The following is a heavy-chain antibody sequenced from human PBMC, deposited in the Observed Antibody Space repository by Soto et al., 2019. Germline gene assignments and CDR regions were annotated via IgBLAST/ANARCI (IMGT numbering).Heavy chain of an antibody. D-gene: IGHD3-22*01. CDR2: ISHDGVSK. Sequence: QVQLVESGGGVVQPGRTLRLSCAASGFTFSTYVMHWVRQAPGKGLEWVAAISHDGVSKYYADSVKGRFTISRDNSKDTLYFEMDTPRAEDTAVYYCATEGHSSGRAGTFHHWGQGTLVTVSS. CDR1: GFTFSTYV. V-gene: IGHV3-30*14. J-gene: IGHJ1*01. CDR3: ATEGHSSGRAGTFHH.